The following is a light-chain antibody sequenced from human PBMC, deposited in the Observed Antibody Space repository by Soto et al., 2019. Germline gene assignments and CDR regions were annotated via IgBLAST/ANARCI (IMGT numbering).Light chain of an antibody. Sequence: IQLTQSPSSLSASVGDRVTITCRASQGIGRYLDWYQQKPGKAPKLLIYSASTLQSGVPSGFTGSGSGTDFTLTISSLQPEDFATYYCQQLNSYPLTFGQGTRLEIK. J-gene: IGKJ5*01. CDR1: QGIGRY. V-gene: IGKV1-9*01. CDR3: QQLNSYPLT. CDR2: SAS.